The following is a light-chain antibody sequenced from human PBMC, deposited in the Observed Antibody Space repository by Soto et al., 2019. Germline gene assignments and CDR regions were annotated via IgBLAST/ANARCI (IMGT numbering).Light chain of an antibody. CDR3: PVTYCPPLP. V-gene: IGKV1-39*01. CDR1: QYIGRY. Sequence: VQLTQKPSSLSASVGDRVTITCRAGQYIGRYLNWYQQKPGKAPKLLIYAASSLHSGVPSRFSGSGSGTDFTLTISCLQPEDFARYSCPVTYCPPLPFGGGTKVDI. J-gene: IGKJ4*01. CDR2: AAS.